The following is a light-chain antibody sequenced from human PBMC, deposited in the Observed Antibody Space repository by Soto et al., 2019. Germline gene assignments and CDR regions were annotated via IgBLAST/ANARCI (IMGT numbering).Light chain of an antibody. V-gene: IGKV3-15*01. CDR3: QQYNNWPPT. J-gene: IGKJ1*01. Sequence: EIVMTQSPATLSVSPGERATLSCRASQSVRGNLAWYQQKPGQAPRLLIYGVSTKASGIPARFSGSGSGTEFTLTISSLQSEAVEVYCCQQYNNWPPTFGQGTKVDIK. CDR2: GVS. CDR1: QSVRGN.